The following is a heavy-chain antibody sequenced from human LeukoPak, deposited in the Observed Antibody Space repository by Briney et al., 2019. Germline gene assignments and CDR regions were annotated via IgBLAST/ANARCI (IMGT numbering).Heavy chain of an antibody. D-gene: IGHD2-2*01. CDR2: IYYSGST. Sequence: SETLSLTCTVSGGSISSSSYYWGWIRQPPGKGLEWIGSIYYSGSTYYNPSLKSRVTISVDTSKNQFSLKLSSVTAADTAVYYCARLPRTNYYMDVWGKGTTVTISS. CDR1: GGSISSSSYY. V-gene: IGHV4-39*01. J-gene: IGHJ6*03. CDR3: ARLPRTNYYMDV.